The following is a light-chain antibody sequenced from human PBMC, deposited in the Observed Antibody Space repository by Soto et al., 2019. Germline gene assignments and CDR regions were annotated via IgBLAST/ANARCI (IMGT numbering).Light chain of an antibody. J-gene: IGLJ1*01. CDR3: RSYAGSNNFV. V-gene: IGLV2-8*01. CDR2: EVS. Sequence: QSALTQPPSASGSPGQSVTISCTGTSSEVGGYNYVSWYQQHPGKAPKLMIYEVSKRPSGVPDRFSGSKSGNTASLTVSGLQAEDEADYYSRSYAGSNNFVFGTGTKVTVL. CDR1: SSEVGGYNY.